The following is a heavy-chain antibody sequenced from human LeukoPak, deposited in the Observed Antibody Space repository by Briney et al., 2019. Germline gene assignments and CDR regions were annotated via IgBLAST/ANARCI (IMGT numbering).Heavy chain of an antibody. D-gene: IGHD3-22*01. CDR3: ASHSTGYYLRYFQH. J-gene: IGHJ1*01. Sequence: PSETLSLTCTVSGGAMSSHYWSWIRQPPGKGLEWIGYIYYTGTTNYNPSPKSRVTISVDTSKNQFSLNLSSVTAADTAVYYCASHSTGYYLRYFQHWGQGTLVTVSS. V-gene: IGHV4-59*11. CDR1: GGAMSSHY. CDR2: IYYTGTT.